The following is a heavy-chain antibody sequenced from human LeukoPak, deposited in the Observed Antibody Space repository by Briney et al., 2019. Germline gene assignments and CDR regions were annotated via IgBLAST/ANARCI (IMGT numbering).Heavy chain of an antibody. J-gene: IGHJ4*02. Sequence: GGSLRLSCAASGFTFSSYGMHWVRQAPGKGLEWVAFIRYDGSNKYYADSVKGRFTISRDNSKNTLYLQMNSLRAEDTAVYYCAKSHRDSGSYSRARRMFDYWGQGTLVTVSS. CDR1: GFTFSSYG. CDR3: AKSHRDSGSYSRARRMFDY. D-gene: IGHD1-26*01. CDR2: IRYDGSNK. V-gene: IGHV3-30*02.